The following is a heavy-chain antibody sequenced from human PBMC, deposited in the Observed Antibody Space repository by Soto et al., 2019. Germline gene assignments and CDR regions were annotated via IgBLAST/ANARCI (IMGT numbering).Heavy chain of an antibody. V-gene: IGHV1-18*01. Sequence: ASVKVSSKASGYTLTSYGISWVRQSPGQGLEWMGWISAYNGNTNYAQKLQGRVTMTTDTSTSTAYMELRSLKSDDTAVYYCVRVARTYYDFWIGYYGGYFVYWGKGTLVTVSS. J-gene: IGHJ4*02. CDR3: VRVARTYYDFWIGYYGGYFVY. CDR2: ISAYNGNT. D-gene: IGHD3-3*01. CDR1: GYTLTSYG.